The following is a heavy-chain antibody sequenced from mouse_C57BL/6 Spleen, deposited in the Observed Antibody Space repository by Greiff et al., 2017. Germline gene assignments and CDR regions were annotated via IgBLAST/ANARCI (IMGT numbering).Heavy chain of an antibody. CDR2: IYPGGGYT. J-gene: IGHJ2*01. CDR3: ARVDDYSYYFDY. CDR1: GYPFTNYW. V-gene: IGHV1-63*01. D-gene: IGHD2-4*01. Sequence: VQLQQSGAELVRPGTSVKMSCKASGYPFTNYWIGWAKQRPGHGLELIGDIYPGGGYTNYNEKFKGKATLTADQYSSTAYMQFSSLTSADSAIYDCARVDDYSYYFDYWGQGTTLTVSS.